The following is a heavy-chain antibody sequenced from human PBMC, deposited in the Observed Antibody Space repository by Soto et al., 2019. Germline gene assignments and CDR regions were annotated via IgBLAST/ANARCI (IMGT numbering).Heavy chain of an antibody. CDR3: ATWHEREHAYDV. J-gene: IGHJ3*01. Sequence: PGGSLRLSCAAFGLTVSGKKSVAWVRQAPGKGLEWVSALYDVDGSFYADSVRGRFTTSSDSSKTTVYLQMNGLRPDDTAVYYCATWHEREHAYDVWGQGTTVTVSS. CDR2: LYDVDGS. D-gene: IGHD1-1*01. V-gene: IGHV3-53*01. CDR1: GLTVSGKKS.